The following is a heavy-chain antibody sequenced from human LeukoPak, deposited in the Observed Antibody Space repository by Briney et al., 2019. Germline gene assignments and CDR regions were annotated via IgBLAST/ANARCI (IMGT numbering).Heavy chain of an antibody. D-gene: IGHD4-11*01. CDR1: GYTFTGYY. V-gene: IGHV1-2*06. J-gene: IGHJ6*02. Sequence: ASVKVSCKASGYTFTGYYMHWVRQAPGQGLEWMGRINPNSGGTNYAQKFQGRVTMTRDTSISTAYMELSRLRSDDAAVYYCARRSNYPYYYGMDVWGQGTTVTVSS. CDR3: ARRSNYPYYYGMDV. CDR2: INPNSGGT.